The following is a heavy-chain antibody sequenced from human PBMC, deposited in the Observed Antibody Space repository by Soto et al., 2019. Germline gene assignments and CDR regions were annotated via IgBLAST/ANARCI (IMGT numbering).Heavy chain of an antibody. D-gene: IGHD4-17*01. CDR1: GGSISSSSYY. J-gene: IGHJ5*02. V-gene: IGHV4-39*01. CDR2: IYYSGST. Sequence: SETLSLTCTVSGGSISSSSYYWGWIRQPPGKGLEWIGSIYYSGSTYYNPSLKSRVTISVDTSKNQFSLKLSSVTAADTAVYDCARLYCGDFQRRSYNRCDPWRQGTVVTVS. CDR3: ARLYCGDFQRRSYNRCDP.